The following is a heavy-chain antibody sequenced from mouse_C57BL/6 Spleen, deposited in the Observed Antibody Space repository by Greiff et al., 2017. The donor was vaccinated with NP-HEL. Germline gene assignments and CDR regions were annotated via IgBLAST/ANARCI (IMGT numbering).Heavy chain of an antibody. J-gene: IGHJ2*01. CDR2: IDPETGGT. Sequence: VNLVESGAELVRPGASVTLSCKASGYTFTDYEMHWVKQTPVHGLEWIGAIDPETGGTAYNQKFKGKAILTADKSSSTAYMELRSLTSEDSAVYYCTRWGDYGSSGDYWGQGTTLTVSS. CDR1: GYTFTDYE. D-gene: IGHD1-1*01. V-gene: IGHV1-15*01. CDR3: TRWGDYGSSGDY.